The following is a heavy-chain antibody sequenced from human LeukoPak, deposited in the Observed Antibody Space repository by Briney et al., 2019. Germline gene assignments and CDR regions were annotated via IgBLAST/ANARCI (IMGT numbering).Heavy chain of an antibody. D-gene: IGHD2-15*01. Sequence: PGGSLRLSCAASGFTFSSYGMHWVRQAPGKGLEWVAVISYDGSNKYYADSVKGRFTISRDNSKNTAYLQMSSLRPEDTAVYYCVTGAATGLIDYWGQGTLVTVSS. V-gene: IGHV3-30*03. CDR2: ISYDGSNK. J-gene: IGHJ4*02. CDR1: GFTFSSYG. CDR3: VTGAATGLIDY.